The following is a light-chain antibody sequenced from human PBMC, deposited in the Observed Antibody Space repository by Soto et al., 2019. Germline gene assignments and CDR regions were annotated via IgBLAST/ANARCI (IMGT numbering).Light chain of an antibody. CDR1: QGIGDD. Sequence: ALQMTQSPSSLSASVGDRVTITCRASQGIGDDLGWYQQKPGKAPRVLIYAASSLQSGVPSRFSGSGSGTDFTLTISRLQPEDFATYYCLQDYNYPRTFGQGTKVEVK. CDR2: AAS. J-gene: IGKJ1*01. CDR3: LQDYNYPRT. V-gene: IGKV1-6*01.